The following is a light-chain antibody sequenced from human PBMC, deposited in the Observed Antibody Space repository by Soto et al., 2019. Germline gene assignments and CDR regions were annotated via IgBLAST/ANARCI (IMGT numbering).Light chain of an antibody. CDR3: QQYYSTPGT. V-gene: IGKV4-1*01. J-gene: IGKJ1*01. CDR1: QSVLYSSNNKNY. CDR2: WAS. Sequence: DIVITHSPASLAVSLFERATINCKSSQSVLYSSNNKNYLAWYQQKPGQPPKLLIYWASTRESGVPDRFSGSGSGTDFTLTISSLQAEDVAVYYCQQYYSTPGTFGQGTKVDIK.